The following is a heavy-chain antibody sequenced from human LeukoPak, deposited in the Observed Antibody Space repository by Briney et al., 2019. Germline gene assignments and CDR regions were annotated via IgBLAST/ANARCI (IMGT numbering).Heavy chain of an antibody. J-gene: IGHJ4*02. D-gene: IGHD4/OR15-4a*01. Sequence: PGGSLRLSCAASGFTFSSHPMSWVRLAPGKGLEWVSSIRGSGDNTHYSDSVKGRFTISRDNSKNTLYLQMNSLRAEDTAVYYCARRAGAYSHPYDYWGQGTLVTVSS. V-gene: IGHV3-23*01. CDR2: IRGSGDNT. CDR3: ARRAGAYSHPYDY. CDR1: GFTFSSHP.